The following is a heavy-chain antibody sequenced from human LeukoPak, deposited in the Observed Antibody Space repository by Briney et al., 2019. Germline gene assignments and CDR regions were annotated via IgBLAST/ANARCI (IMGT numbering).Heavy chain of an antibody. CDR1: GFTFSSYA. CDR3: ARPSGWYPGENWFDP. J-gene: IGHJ5*02. V-gene: IGHV3-23*01. Sequence: GGSLRLSCAASGFTFSSYAMSWVRQAPGKGLEWVSAISGSGGSTYYADSVKGRFTISRDNSKNTLYLQMNSLRAEDTAVYYCARPSGWYPGENWFDPWGQGTLVTVSS. D-gene: IGHD6-19*01. CDR2: ISGSGGST.